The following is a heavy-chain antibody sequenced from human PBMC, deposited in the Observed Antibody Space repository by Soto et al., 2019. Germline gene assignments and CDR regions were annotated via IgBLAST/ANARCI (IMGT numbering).Heavy chain of an antibody. Sequence: QVQLVQSGAEVKKPGSSVKVSCKASGGTFSSYTISWVRQAPGQGLEWMGRIIHILGIANYAQKFQGRVTITADKSTSTAYMELSSLRSEDTAVYYCARQFGGVIVRSVAAFDIWGQGTMVTVSS. CDR1: GGTFSSYT. D-gene: IGHD3-16*02. V-gene: IGHV1-69*02. CDR2: IIHILGIA. CDR3: ARQFGGVIVRSVAAFDI. J-gene: IGHJ3*02.